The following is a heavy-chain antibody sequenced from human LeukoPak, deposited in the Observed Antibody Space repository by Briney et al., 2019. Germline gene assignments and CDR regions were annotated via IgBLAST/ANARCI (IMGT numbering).Heavy chain of an antibody. J-gene: IGHJ4*02. V-gene: IGHV3-48*02. Sequence: GGSLRLSCAASEFTFSNFGMNWVRQAPGKGLEWVSYISSSSSSIYYADSVRGRFTISRDNAKNSLYLQMNSLRDDDTAVYYCARDSGGSSGWYYFDYWGQGTLVTVSS. CDR3: ARDSGGSSGWYYFDY. CDR2: ISSSSSSI. CDR1: EFTFSNFG. D-gene: IGHD6-13*01.